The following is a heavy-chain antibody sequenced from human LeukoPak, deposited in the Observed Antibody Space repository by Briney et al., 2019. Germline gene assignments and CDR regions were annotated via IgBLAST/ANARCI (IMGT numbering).Heavy chain of an antibody. Sequence: GASVKISCKASGYTFTNYYIHWVRQAPGQGLEWMGIINPSGGSTSYAQKFQGRVTMTRDMSTSTVYMELSSLRSEDTAVYYCASYLSGWPMKYWGQGTLVTVSS. V-gene: IGHV1-46*01. CDR3: ASYLSGWPMKY. J-gene: IGHJ4*02. CDR2: INPSGGST. CDR1: GYTFTNYY. D-gene: IGHD6-19*01.